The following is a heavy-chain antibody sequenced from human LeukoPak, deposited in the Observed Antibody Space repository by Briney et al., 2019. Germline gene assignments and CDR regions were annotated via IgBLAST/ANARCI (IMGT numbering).Heavy chain of an antibody. V-gene: IGHV3-30*04. CDR2: ISYDGSNK. CDR3: AGSYYEYYYDSSGYYRPYFDY. J-gene: IGHJ4*02. Sequence: GGSLRLSCAASGFTFSSYAMRWVRQAPGKGLEWVAVISYDGSNKYYADSVKGRFTISRDNPKNTLYLQMNSLRAEDTAVYYCAGSYYEYYYDSSGYYRPYFDYWGQGTLVTVSS. CDR1: GFTFSSYA. D-gene: IGHD3-22*01.